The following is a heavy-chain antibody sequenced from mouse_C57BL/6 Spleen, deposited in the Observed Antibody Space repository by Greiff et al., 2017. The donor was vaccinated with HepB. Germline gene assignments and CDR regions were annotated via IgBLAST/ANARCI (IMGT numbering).Heavy chain of an antibody. CDR2: IWSGGST. Sequence: VKLVESGPGLVQPSQSLSITCTVSGFSFTSYGVHWVRQPPGKGLEWLGVIWSGGSTDYNAAFISRLSISKDNSKSQVFFKMNSLQADDTAIYYCANVGYYVGSFAYWGQGTLVTVSA. V-gene: IGHV2-4*01. CDR3: ANVGYYVGSFAY. J-gene: IGHJ3*01. D-gene: IGHD2-3*01. CDR1: GFSFTSYG.